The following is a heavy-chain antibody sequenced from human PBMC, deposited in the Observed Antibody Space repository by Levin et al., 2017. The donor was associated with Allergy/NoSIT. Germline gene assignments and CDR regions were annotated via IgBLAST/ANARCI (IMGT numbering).Heavy chain of an antibody. CDR2: IYYSGST. CDR1: GGSVSSGSYY. V-gene: IGHV4-61*01. D-gene: IGHD3-10*01. CDR3: ARDRPDSGGFDP. J-gene: IGHJ5*02. Sequence: SETLSLTCTVSGGSVSSGSYYWSWIRQPPGKGLEWIGYIYYSGSTNYNPSLKSRVTISVDTSKNQFSLKLSSVTAADTAVYYCARDRPDSGGFDPWGQGTLVTVSS.